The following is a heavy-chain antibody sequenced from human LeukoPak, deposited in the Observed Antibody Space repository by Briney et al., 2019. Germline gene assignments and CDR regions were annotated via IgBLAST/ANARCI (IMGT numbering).Heavy chain of an antibody. CDR1: GGSISTSIYY. V-gene: IGHV4-39*01. D-gene: IGHD6-19*01. J-gene: IGHJ6*03. CDR3: ARHGVSGWGHYYYYMDV. Sequence: SETLSLTCTVSGGSISTSIYYWGWIRQPPGKRLEWIVTLYYSGNTDYNPSLRSRVTISVDTSKNQFSLKLSSVTAADTAVYYCARHGVSGWGHYYYYMDVWGKGTKVTVSS. CDR2: LYYSGNT.